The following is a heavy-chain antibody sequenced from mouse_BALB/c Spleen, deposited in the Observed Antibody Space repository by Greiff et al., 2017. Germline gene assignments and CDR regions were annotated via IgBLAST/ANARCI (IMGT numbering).Heavy chain of an antibody. CDR3: ARMAVYYDYDDAMDY. CDR2: IWWDDVK. V-gene: IGHV8-8*01. Sequence: QVTLKECGPGILQPSQTLSLTCSFSGFSLSTSGMGVGWIRQPSGKGLEWLAHIWWDDVKRYNPALKSRLTISKDTSSSQVFLKIASVDTADTATYYCARMAVYYDYDDAMDYWGQGTSVTVSS. CDR1: GFSLSTSGMG. D-gene: IGHD2-4*01. J-gene: IGHJ4*01.